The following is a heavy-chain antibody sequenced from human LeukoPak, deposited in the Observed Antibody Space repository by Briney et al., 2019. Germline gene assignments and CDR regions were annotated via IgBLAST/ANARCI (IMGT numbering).Heavy chain of an antibody. Sequence: PGGSLRLSCTVSWFTVTSNSMSSVRQAPGKGLEWVSFIYSGGNTHYSDSVKGRFTISRDSSKNTLYLQMNSLRVEHTAVYYCARRAGEYTHPYDYWGQGTLVTVSS. D-gene: IGHD4-17*01. CDR1: WFTVTSNS. V-gene: IGHV3-53*01. J-gene: IGHJ4*02. CDR2: IYSGGNT. CDR3: ARRAGEYTHPYDY.